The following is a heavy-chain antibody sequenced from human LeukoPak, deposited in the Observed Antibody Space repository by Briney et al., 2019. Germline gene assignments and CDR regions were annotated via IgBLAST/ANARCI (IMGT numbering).Heavy chain of an antibody. V-gene: IGHV4-4*07. D-gene: IGHD3-10*01. J-gene: IGHJ4*02. CDR2: ANVGGHR. CDR1: GGYIHTYY. CDR3: ARDREHIYGSDFGH. Sequence: SETLSLTCTVSGGYIHTYYWAWIRQPAGKGLEWVGRANVGGHRDYNPSLKSRVSMSIDESANQFSLNLMSVTAADTAVYYCARDREHIYGSDFGHWGQGILVTVSA.